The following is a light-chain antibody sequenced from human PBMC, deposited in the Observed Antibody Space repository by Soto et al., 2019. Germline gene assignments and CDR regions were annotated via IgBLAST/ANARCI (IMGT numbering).Light chain of an antibody. CDR1: SSNIGAGYD. CDR3: QSYDSSLNYV. CDR2: GNN. Sequence: SVLTQPPSVSGAPGQRVTLSCTGGSSNIGAGYDVHWYQQLPGTAPKLLIYGNNKRPSGVPDRFSGSKSGTSASLAITGLQAEDEADYYCQSYDSSLNYVFGSGTKVTVL. J-gene: IGLJ1*01. V-gene: IGLV1-40*01.